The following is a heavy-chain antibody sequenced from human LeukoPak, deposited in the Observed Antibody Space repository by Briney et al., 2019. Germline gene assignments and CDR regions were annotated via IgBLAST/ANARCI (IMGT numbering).Heavy chain of an antibody. J-gene: IGHJ4*02. CDR3: ARATELGYCSGGSCYGYFDY. CDR1: GGSFSGYY. D-gene: IGHD2-15*01. CDR2: INHSGST. V-gene: IGHV4-34*01. Sequence: SETLSLTCAVYGGSFSGYYWSWIRQPPGKGLEWIGEINHSGSTNYNPSLKSRVTISVDTSKNQFSLKLSSVTAADTAVYYCARATELGYCSGGSCYGYFDYWGQGTLVTVSS.